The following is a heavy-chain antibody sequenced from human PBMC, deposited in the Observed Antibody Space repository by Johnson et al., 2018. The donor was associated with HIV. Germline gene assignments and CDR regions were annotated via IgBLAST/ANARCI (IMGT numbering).Heavy chain of an antibody. CDR1: GFTFDDYA. Sequence: EVQLVESGGGLVQPGRSLRLSCAASGFTFDDYAMHWVRQAPGKGLEWVSGISWNSGSIGYADSVKGRFTISRDNAKNSLYLQINSLRAEDTAVYYCARESPLGGSGSGGPGAFDIWGQGTMVTVSS. J-gene: IGHJ3*02. D-gene: IGHD3-10*01. V-gene: IGHV3-9*01. CDR3: ARESPLGGSGSGGPGAFDI. CDR2: ISWNSGSI.